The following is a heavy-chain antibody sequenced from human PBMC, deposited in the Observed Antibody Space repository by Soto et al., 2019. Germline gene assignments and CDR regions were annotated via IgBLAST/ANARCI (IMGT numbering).Heavy chain of an antibody. CDR2: ISYDGSNK. Sequence: GGSLRLSCAASGFTFSSYAMHWVRQAPGKGLEWVAVISYDGSNKYYADSVKGRFTISRDNSKNTLYLQMNSLRAEDTAVYYCARDRYSGYDFRCLFDYWGQGTLVTVSS. D-gene: IGHD5-12*01. CDR1: GFTFSSYA. CDR3: ARDRYSGYDFRCLFDY. V-gene: IGHV3-30-3*01. J-gene: IGHJ4*02.